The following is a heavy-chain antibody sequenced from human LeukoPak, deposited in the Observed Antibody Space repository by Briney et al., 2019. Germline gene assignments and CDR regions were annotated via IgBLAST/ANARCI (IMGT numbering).Heavy chain of an antibody. D-gene: IGHD3-22*01. CDR3: RKMYYYDSSGYYSDY. CDR2: ISGSGGST. J-gene: IGHJ4*02. Sequence: GGSLRLSCLTSGFIFRDYGLGWVRQAPGMGLEWVSAISGSGGSTYYADSVKGRFTISRDNSKNTLYLQMNSLRAEDTAVYYCRKMYYYDSSGYYSDYWGQGTLVTVSS. CDR1: GFIFRDYG. V-gene: IGHV3-23*01.